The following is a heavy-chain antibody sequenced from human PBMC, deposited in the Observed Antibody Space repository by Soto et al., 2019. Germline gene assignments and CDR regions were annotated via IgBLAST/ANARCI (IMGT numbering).Heavy chain of an antibody. Sequence: GGSLRLSCAASGFTFSSYAMSWVRQAPGKGLEWVSAISGSGGSTYYADSVKGRFTISRDNSKNTLYLQMNSLRAEDTAVYYCANPRGTIFGVVIISYYYYGMDVWGQGTTVTVSS. CDR2: ISGSGGST. J-gene: IGHJ6*02. V-gene: IGHV3-23*01. CDR1: GFTFSSYA. CDR3: ANPRGTIFGVVIISYYYYGMDV. D-gene: IGHD3-3*01.